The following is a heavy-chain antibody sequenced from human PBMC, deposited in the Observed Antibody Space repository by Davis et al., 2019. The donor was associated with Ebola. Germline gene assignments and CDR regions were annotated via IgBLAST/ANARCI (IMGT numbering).Heavy chain of an antibody. CDR1: GGSISSYH. D-gene: IGHD3-10*01. CDR2: ISDRGST. V-gene: IGHV4-59*08. Sequence: PSETLSLTCTVSGGSISSYHWNWVRQPPGKGLEWIGCISDRGSTYYNPSLNNRVTISIDTSRNQFSLKVTSATAADTAVYYCAGDTIGLDYWGQGTLVTVSS. CDR3: AGDTIGLDY. J-gene: IGHJ4*02.